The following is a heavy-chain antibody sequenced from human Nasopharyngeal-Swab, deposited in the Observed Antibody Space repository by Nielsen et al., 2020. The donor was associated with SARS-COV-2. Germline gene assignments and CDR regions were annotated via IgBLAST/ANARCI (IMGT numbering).Heavy chain of an antibody. CDR2: INGGNGNT. CDR1: GYTFTSYA. V-gene: IGHV1-3*01. CDR3: ARDRIPDYYYDSSDFDY. J-gene: IGHJ4*03. D-gene: IGHD3-22*01. Sequence: ASVKVSCKASGYTFTSYALHWVRQAPGQRLEWMGWINGGNGNTKYSQKFQGRVTITRDTSASTAYMELSSLRSEDTAVYYCARDRIPDYYYDSSDFDYWGQGTTVTVSS.